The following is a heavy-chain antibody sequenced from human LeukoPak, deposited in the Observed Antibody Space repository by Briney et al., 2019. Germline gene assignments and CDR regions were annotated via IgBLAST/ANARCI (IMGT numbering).Heavy chain of an antibody. Sequence: GGSLRLSCAASGFTFRSCELSWVRQAPAKGLEWVSYISSSGSIIYYADSVKGRFTISRDSAKNSLYLQMNSLRDEDTAVYYCAYSSSRNWYFDLWGRGTLVTVSS. V-gene: IGHV3-48*03. D-gene: IGHD6-13*01. CDR1: GFTFRSCE. J-gene: IGHJ2*01. CDR2: ISSSGSII. CDR3: AYSSSRNWYFDL.